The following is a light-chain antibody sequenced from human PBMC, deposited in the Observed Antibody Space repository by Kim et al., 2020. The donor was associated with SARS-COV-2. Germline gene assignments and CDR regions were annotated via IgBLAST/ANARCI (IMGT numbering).Light chain of an antibody. V-gene: IGKV3-15*01. J-gene: IGKJ1*01. CDR1: QSIDRD. CDR2: DTS. CDR3: QHYHKWPPWT. Sequence: IAMTQSPATLSVSPGDRVILSCRASQSIDRDIAWYQQKPDQPPRLLIYDTSTRATGVADRFRGSGSGTEFTLTITSLQSEDFAVYFCQHYHKWPPWTFGRGTKVDIK.